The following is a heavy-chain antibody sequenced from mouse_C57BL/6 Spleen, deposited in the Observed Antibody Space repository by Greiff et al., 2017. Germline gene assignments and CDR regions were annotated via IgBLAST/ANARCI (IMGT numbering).Heavy chain of an antibody. CDR1: GFTFSDYG. CDR2: ISNLAYSI. CDR3: ARRYGNHAMDY. D-gene: IGHD2-1*01. V-gene: IGHV5-15*01. J-gene: IGHJ4*01. Sequence: EVKLQESGGGLVQPGGSLKLSCAASGFTFSDYGMAWVRQAPRKGPEWVAFISNLAYSIYYADTVTGRFTISRENAKNTLYLEMSSLRSEDTAMYYCARRYGNHAMDYWGQGTSVTVSS.